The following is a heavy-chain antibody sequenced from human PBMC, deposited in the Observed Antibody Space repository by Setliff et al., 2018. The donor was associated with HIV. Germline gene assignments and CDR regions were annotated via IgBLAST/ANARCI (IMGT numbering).Heavy chain of an antibody. Sequence: PSETLSLTCTVSGGSISSSSYYWGWIRQPPGKGLEWIGSIYYSGSTNYNPSLRSRVTISVDTSKNQFSLKLSSVTAADTAVYYCATRYCSSTSCYANDAFDIWGQGTMVTVS. D-gene: IGHD2-2*01. V-gene: IGHV4-39*07. J-gene: IGHJ3*02. CDR1: GGSISSSSYY. CDR3: ATRYCSSTSCYANDAFDI. CDR2: IYYSGST.